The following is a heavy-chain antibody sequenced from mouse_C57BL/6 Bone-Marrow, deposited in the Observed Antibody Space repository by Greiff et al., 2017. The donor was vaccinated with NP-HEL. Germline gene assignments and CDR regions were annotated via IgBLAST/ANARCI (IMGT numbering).Heavy chain of an antibody. Sequence: EVKLMESGGGLVKPGGSLKLSCAASGFTFSSYAMSWVRQTPEKRLEWVATISAGGSYTYYPDNVKGRCTISRDNAKNNLYQQMSHLKSEDTAMYYCARGEGNIDVGGTGTAVTVSA. CDR2: ISAGGSYT. V-gene: IGHV5-4*03. CDR3: ARGEGNIDV. CDR1: GFTFSSYA. D-gene: IGHD6-1*01. J-gene: IGHJ1*03.